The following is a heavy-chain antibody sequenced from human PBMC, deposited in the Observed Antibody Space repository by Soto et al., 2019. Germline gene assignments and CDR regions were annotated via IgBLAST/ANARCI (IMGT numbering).Heavy chain of an antibody. V-gene: IGHV4-34*01. J-gene: IGHJ5*02. Sequence: PSETLSLTCDVYGGSFSDYIWTWIRQTPGKGLQWIGQINHSGSADYNPSLKSRVTISVHTSSSQFSLELGSVTAADTAVYYCATLPPRIVVVFTEMPTWGQGILGTVSS. D-gene: IGHD2-21*01. CDR2: INHSGSA. CDR3: ATLPPRIVVVFTEMPT. CDR1: GGSFSDYI.